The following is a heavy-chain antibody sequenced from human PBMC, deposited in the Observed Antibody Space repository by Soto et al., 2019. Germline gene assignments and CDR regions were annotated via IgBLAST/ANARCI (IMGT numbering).Heavy chain of an antibody. Sequence: GGSLRLSCAASGFTVSSNYMSWVRQAPGKGLEWVSVIYSGGSTYYADSVKGRFTISRDNSKNTLYLQMNSLRAEDTAVYYCASDIAVAGNYFDYWGQGTLVTVSS. CDR1: GFTVSSNY. CDR2: IYSGGST. J-gene: IGHJ4*02. CDR3: ASDIAVAGNYFDY. V-gene: IGHV3-66*01. D-gene: IGHD6-19*01.